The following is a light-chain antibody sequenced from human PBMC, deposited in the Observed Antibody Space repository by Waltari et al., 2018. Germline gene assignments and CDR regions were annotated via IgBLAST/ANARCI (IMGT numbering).Light chain of an antibody. Sequence: SFVLTQPPSVSVAPGKTARITCRKDDSGISPVHWSQQKPGPAPAVVIYYNTDPPSGIPERFSGSKSGNTATLTISRVEAGDEADYFCHVWDIDTEHAVFGGGTKLTVL. V-gene: IGLV3-21*04. J-gene: IGLJ3*02. CDR3: HVWDIDTEHAV. CDR1: DSGISP. CDR2: YNT.